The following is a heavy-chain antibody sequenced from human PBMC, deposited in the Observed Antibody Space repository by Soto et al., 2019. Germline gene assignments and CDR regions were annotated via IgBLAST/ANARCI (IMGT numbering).Heavy chain of an antibody. J-gene: IGHJ3*02. V-gene: IGHV3-48*01. D-gene: IGHD6-13*01. CDR1: GFTFSDYS. CDR2: ISGDSSTT. CDR3: GRDRRGSGWSAFDI. Sequence: QPGGSLRLSCAASGFTFSDYSMNWVRQAPGKGLEWVSYISGDSSTTFYADSVKGRFTVSRDNAKNSLYLQVNSLRAEDTAVYNCGRDRRGSGWSAFDIWGPGTMVTVSS.